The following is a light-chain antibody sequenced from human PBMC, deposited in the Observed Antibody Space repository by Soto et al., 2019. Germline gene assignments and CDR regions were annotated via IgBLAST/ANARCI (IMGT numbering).Light chain of an antibody. Sequence: EIRMTLCRCTLSATIGDRVTITCRASQSISSWLAWYQQKPGKAPKLLIYKASSLESGVPSRFSGSGSGTEFTLTISSLQPDDFATYDCQQYNSYSRTFAQGTKVDIK. V-gene: IGKV1-5*03. CDR3: QQYNSYSRT. CDR2: KAS. J-gene: IGKJ1*01. CDR1: QSISSW.